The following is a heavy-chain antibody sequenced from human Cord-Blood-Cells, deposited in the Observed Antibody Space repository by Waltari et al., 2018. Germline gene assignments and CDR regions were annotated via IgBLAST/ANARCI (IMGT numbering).Heavy chain of an antibody. J-gene: IGHJ6*02. D-gene: IGHD1-7*01. V-gene: IGHV3-73*02. CDR2: IRSKANSDAT. CDR1: GFTFSGSA. Sequence: EVQLVESGGGLVQPGGSLKLSCAASGFTFSGSAMHWVRQASGKGLEWVGSIRSKANSDATGYAAAVKGRFTISRDDSKNTAYLQMNSLKTEDTAVYDCTRVGTGTTIITTYDGMDVWGQGTSVTVSS. CDR3: TRVGTGTTIITTYDGMDV.